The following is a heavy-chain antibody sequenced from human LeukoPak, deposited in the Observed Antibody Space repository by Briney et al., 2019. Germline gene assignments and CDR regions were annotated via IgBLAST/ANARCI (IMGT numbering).Heavy chain of an antibody. J-gene: IGHJ4*02. CDR3: APDLRGSASSLDD. V-gene: IGHV3-23*01. Sequence: GGSLRLSCAASGFTFSNYAMCWVRQAPGKGLEWFSLISGDGANTYYPDSVKGRFTISRDNSKNTLYLQMNSLRAEDTALYYCAPDLRGSASSLDDWGQGTLVTVSS. CDR1: GFTFSNYA. CDR2: ISGDGANT. D-gene: IGHD6-25*01.